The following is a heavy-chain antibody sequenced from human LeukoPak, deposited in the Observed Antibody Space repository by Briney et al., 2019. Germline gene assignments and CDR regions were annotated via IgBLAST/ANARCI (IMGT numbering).Heavy chain of an antibody. CDR3: ARGRRGYSGCHPMKFDY. D-gene: IGHD5-12*01. CDR2: INHSGST. J-gene: IGHJ4*02. Sequence: PSETLSLTCAVYGGSFSGYYWSWIRQPPGKGLEWIGEINHSGSTNYNPSLKSRVTISVDTSKNQFSLKLSSVTAADTAVYYCARGRRGYSGCHPMKFDYWGQGTLVTVSS. V-gene: IGHV4-34*01. CDR1: GGSFSGYY.